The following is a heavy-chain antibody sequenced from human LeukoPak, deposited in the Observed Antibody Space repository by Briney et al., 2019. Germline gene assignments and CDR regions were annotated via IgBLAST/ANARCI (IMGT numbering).Heavy chain of an antibody. V-gene: IGHV4-4*07. J-gene: IGHJ6*03. CDR3: ARSGSGTHYYYMDV. CDR2: IYTSGST. CDR1: GGSISSYY. D-gene: IGHD1-26*01. Sequence: SSETLSLTCTVSGGSISSYYWSWIRQPAGKGLEWIGRIYTSGSTNYNPSLKSRVTMSVDTSKNQFSLKLSSVTAADTAVYYCARSGSGTHYYYMDVWGKGTTVTVSS.